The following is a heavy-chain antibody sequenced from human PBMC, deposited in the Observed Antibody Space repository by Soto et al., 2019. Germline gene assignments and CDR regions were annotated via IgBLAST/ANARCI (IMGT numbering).Heavy chain of an antibody. CDR2: IYSGGYT. CDR3: ARDLCSGGSCYSDY. Sequence: EVQLVESGGGLVQPGGSLRLSCAASGFTVSSNYLSWVRQSPGKGMEWVSLIYSGGYTYYADPVKGRFTISRDNSRNTVDLQMNSLRAEDTAVYYCARDLCSGGSCYSDYWGQGTLVTVSS. D-gene: IGHD2-15*01. CDR1: GFTVSSNY. V-gene: IGHV3-66*01. J-gene: IGHJ4*02.